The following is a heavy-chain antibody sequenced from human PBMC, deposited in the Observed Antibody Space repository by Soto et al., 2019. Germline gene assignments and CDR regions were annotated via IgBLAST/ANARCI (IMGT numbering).Heavy chain of an antibody. Sequence: ASVKVSCKASGYTFTGYYMHWVRQAPGQGLEWMGWINLNSGGTNYAQKFQGWVTMTRDTPISTAYMELSRLRSDDTAVYYCARGGGPPSTTIASRPPPNYYYYSGMDVWGQGTTVTVSS. CDR1: GYTFTGYY. V-gene: IGHV1-2*04. J-gene: IGHJ6*02. CDR2: INLNSGGT. D-gene: IGHD6-6*01. CDR3: ARGGGPPSTTIASRPPPNYYYYSGMDV.